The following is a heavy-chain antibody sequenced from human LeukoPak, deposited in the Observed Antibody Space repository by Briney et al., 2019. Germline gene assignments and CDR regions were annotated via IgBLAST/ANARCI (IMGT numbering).Heavy chain of an antibody. CDR2: ISSGGSTI. J-gene: IGHJ4*02. CDR3: ARRAGAGRCFDY. Sequence: GGSLRLSCAVSGFTFSYYDMSWIRPAPGKGLKGVSYISSGGSTISHADSVKGRLTSSRDNTKNSLYLQMNSLRAEDTAVYYWARRAGAGRCFDYWGQGTLVTVSS. CDR1: GFTFSYYD. D-gene: IGHD1-26*01. V-gene: IGHV3-11*01.